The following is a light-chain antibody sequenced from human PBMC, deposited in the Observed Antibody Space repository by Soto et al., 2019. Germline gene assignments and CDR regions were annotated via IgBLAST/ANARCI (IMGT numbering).Light chain of an antibody. CDR2: DAS. J-gene: IGKJ1*01. Sequence: DIQMTQSPSTLSASVGDRVTITFRASQRISIGLAWYQKIPGKAPKLLIYDASTLESGVPSRFSGSGSGTEFTLTISSLQPEDFATYCCQHYSTVWSFGQGTKVDNK. CDR3: QHYSTVWS. CDR1: QRISIG. V-gene: IGKV1-5*01.